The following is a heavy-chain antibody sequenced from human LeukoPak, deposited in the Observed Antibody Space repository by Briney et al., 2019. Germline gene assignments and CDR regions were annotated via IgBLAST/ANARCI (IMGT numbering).Heavy chain of an antibody. Sequence: GESLNISCQRSGYSFTSYWIGWARQMPGKGLEWMGIFYPGDSDTRYSPSFQGQVPISDDKSIRTTYLQWSSRKGSDTAMYYCARHTDGDTGIETNGMDVWGQGTTVTVSS. D-gene: IGHD5-18*01. CDR2: FYPGDSDT. V-gene: IGHV5-51*01. CDR1: GYSFTSYW. CDR3: ARHTDGDTGIETNGMDV. J-gene: IGHJ6*02.